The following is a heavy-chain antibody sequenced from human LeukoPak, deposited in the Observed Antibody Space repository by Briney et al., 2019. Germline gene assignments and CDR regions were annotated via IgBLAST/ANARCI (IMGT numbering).Heavy chain of an antibody. J-gene: IGHJ3*02. D-gene: IGHD5-24*01. CDR3: ARDVWDGYNSDAFDI. Sequence: PSETLSLTCTVSGGSISSGSYYWSWIRQPPGKGLEWIGRIYTSGSTNYNPSLKSRVTISVDTSKNQFSLKLSSVTAADTAVYYCARDVWDGYNSDAFDIWGQGTMVTVSS. CDR1: GGSISSGSYY. V-gene: IGHV4-61*02. CDR2: IYTSGST.